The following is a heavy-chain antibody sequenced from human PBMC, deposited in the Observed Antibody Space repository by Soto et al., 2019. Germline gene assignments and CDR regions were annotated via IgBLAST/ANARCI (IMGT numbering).Heavy chain of an antibody. CDR2: INPSGGST. Sequence: QVQLVQSGAEVKKPGASVKVSCKASGYTFTSYYMHWVRQAPGQGLEWMGIINPSGGSTSYAQKFQGRVNMPRATSTSTVYMELSSLRSEDTAVYYCAREYSDSSGYHRRGVWYWGQGTLVTVSS. D-gene: IGHD3-22*01. J-gene: IGHJ4*02. CDR1: GYTFTSYY. V-gene: IGHV1-46*01. CDR3: AREYSDSSGYHRRGVWY.